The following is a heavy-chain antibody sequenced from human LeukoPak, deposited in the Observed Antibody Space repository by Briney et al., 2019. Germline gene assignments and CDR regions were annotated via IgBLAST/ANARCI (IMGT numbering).Heavy chain of an antibody. CDR1: GYTLTELS. CDR3: ATEPPLRRGSDYYYMDV. Sequence: RASVKVSCKVSGYTLTELSMHWVRQAPGKGLEWMGGFDPEDGETIYAQKFQGRVTMTEDTSTDTAYMELSSLRSEDTAVYYRATEPPLRRGSDYYYMDVWGKGTTVTVSS. D-gene: IGHD3-3*01. V-gene: IGHV1-24*01. J-gene: IGHJ6*03. CDR2: FDPEDGET.